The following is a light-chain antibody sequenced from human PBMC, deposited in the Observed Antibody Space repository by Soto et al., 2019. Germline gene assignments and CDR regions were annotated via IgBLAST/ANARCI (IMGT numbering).Light chain of an antibody. V-gene: IGKV3-15*01. CDR3: QQRSNWLRT. Sequence: EEGMKNSAATLSVSKRERATLSCRASQSVSSNLAWYQQKPGQAPRLLIYGASTRATGIPARFSGSGSGTDFTLTISSLEPEDFAVYYCQQRSNWLRTFCQVTIVDIK. CDR1: QSVSSN. CDR2: GAS. J-gene: IGKJ1*01.